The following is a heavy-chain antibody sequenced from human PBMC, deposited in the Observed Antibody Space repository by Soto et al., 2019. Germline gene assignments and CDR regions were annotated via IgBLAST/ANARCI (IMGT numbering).Heavy chain of an antibody. CDR3: ARARYYGDYPYYFDY. V-gene: IGHV4-59*01. J-gene: IGHJ4*02. CDR1: GGSISSYY. CDR2: IYYSGST. Sequence: PSETLSLTCTVSGGSISSYYWSWIRQPPGKGLERIGYIYYSGSTNYNPSLKSRVTISVDTSKNQFSLKLSSVTAADTAVYYCARARYYGDYPYYFDYWGQGTLVTVSS. D-gene: IGHD4-17*01.